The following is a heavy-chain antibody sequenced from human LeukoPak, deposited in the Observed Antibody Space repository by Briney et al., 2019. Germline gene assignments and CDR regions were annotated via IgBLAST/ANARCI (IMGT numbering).Heavy chain of an antibody. Sequence: SETLSLTCAVNGGSFRGYYRTWIRQPPGKGLEWIGEANHNGGTNYSPSLKSRINISVDTSKNQFSLKLNSVTAADTAVYFCARGIVLTGYASFDYWGQGTPVTVSS. CDR1: GGSFRGYY. J-gene: IGHJ4*02. D-gene: IGHD2-8*02. CDR2: ANHNGGT. CDR3: ARGIVLTGYASFDY. V-gene: IGHV4-34*01.